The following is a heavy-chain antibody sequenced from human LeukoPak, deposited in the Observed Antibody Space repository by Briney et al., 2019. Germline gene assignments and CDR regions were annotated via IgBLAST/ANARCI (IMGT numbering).Heavy chain of an antibody. CDR1: GFIFTTYW. J-gene: IGHJ3*01. CDR3: VRGFDGTNAFDL. CDR2: IKQDGSET. V-gene: IGHV3-7*01. Sequence: PGGSLRLFCGASGFIFTTYWMNWVRQAPGKGLEWVVNIKQDGSETYYVDSVKGRFTISRDNDKNSVYLQMGSLRVEDTAVYYCVRGFDGTNAFDLWGQGTMVTVSS. D-gene: IGHD3-9*01.